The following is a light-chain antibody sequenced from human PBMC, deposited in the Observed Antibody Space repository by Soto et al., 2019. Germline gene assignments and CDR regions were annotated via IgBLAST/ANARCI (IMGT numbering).Light chain of an antibody. CDR3: QQTYSPPYT. Sequence: DIQMTQSPSSLSVFVGDRLTITCRARQSIGDSLNWFQQKPGKAPNLLISAASSLQSGVPSRFSGGGSGTDFSLTISSLQPEDFATYYCQQTYSPPYTFGQGTKLEIK. CDR2: AAS. V-gene: IGKV1-39*01. J-gene: IGKJ2*01. CDR1: QSIGDS.